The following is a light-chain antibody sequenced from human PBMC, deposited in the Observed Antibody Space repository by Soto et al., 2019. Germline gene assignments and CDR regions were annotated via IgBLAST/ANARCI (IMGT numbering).Light chain of an antibody. CDR2: AAS. V-gene: IGKV1-39*01. Sequence: DIKMTQSPSSLSASVGDRVTITCRASQSIRRYLNWYQQKPGKAPKPLIYAASSLQSGVPSRFSGSGSGTDFTLSISSLQPEDCATYYCQQSDSTPLTFGGGTKVEIK. CDR1: QSIRRY. J-gene: IGKJ4*01. CDR3: QQSDSTPLT.